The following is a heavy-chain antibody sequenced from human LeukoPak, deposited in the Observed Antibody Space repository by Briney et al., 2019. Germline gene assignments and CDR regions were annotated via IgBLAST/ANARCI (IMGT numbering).Heavy chain of an antibody. V-gene: IGHV1-18*01. CDR1: GYTFTSYG. D-gene: IGHD2-21*02. CDR2: ISAYNGNT. Sequence: ASVKVSCKASGYTFTSYGISWVRQAPGQGLEWMGWISAYNGNTNYAQKPQGRVTMTTDTSTSTAYMELRSLRSDDTAVYYCARDAYCGGDCYTKYYFDYWGQGTLVTVSS. CDR3: ARDAYCGGDCYTKYYFDY. J-gene: IGHJ4*02.